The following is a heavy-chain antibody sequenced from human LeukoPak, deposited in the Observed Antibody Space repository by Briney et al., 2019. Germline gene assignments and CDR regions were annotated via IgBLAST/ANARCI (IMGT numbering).Heavy chain of an antibody. D-gene: IGHD3-22*01. CDR2: MYITGST. Sequence: SETLSLTCTVSGGSIRSYYWSWIRQPAGKGLEWIGRMYITGSTNYNSSLKSRVTMSVDTSKNQFSLKLSSVTAADTAVYYCARVEDYYDGSGYQYYFDYWGQGTLVTVSS. J-gene: IGHJ4*02. V-gene: IGHV4-4*07. CDR3: ARVEDYYDGSGYQYYFDY. CDR1: GGSIRSYY.